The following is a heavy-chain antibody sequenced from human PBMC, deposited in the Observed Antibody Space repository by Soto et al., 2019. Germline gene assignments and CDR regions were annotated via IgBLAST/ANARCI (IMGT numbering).Heavy chain of an antibody. Sequence: PGGSLRLSCAASGFTFSSYAMSWVRQAPGKGLEWVSAISGSGGSTYYADSVKGRFTISRDNSKNTLYLQMNSLRAEDTAVYYCAKAQSQYYDFWSGFPFPYYFDYWGQGTLVTVSS. CDR2: ISGSGGST. CDR3: AKAQSQYYDFWSGFPFPYYFDY. D-gene: IGHD3-3*01. V-gene: IGHV3-23*01. CDR1: GFTFSSYA. J-gene: IGHJ4*02.